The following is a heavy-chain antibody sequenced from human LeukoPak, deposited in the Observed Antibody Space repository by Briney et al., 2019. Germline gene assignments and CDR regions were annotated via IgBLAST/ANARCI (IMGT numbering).Heavy chain of an antibody. CDR3: ARRYGSGSYVHFDY. CDR1: GFTFSSYA. J-gene: IGHJ4*02. CDR2: IKQDGSEK. V-gene: IGHV3-7*01. Sequence: GGSLRLSCAASGFTFSSYAMSWVRQAPGKGLEWVANIKQDGSEKDYVDSVKGRFTISRDNAKNSLYLQMNSLRAEDTALYYCARRYGSGSYVHFDYWGQGTLVTVSS. D-gene: IGHD3-10*01.